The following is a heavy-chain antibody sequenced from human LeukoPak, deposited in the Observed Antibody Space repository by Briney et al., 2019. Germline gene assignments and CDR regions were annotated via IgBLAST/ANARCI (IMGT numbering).Heavy chain of an antibody. CDR3: ARADWDTAMIDY. V-gene: IGHV3-21*01. CDR1: GFTFSSYS. Sequence: PGGSLRLSCAASGFTFSSYSMNWVRQAPGKGLEWVSSISSSSSYIYCADSVKGRFTTSRDNAKNSLYLQMNSLRAETTAVYYCARADWDTAMIDYWGQGTLVTVSS. D-gene: IGHD5-18*01. J-gene: IGHJ4*02. CDR2: ISSSSSYI.